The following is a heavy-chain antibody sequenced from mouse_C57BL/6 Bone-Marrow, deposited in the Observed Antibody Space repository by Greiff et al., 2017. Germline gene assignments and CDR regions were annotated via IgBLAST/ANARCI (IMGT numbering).Heavy chain of an antibody. CDR2: INPSSGYT. D-gene: IGHD2-3*01. CDR1: GYTFTSYW. CDR3: ATGWLLPPYYFDY. J-gene: IGHJ2*01. Sequence: QVQLQQSGAELAKPGASVKLSCKASGYTFTSYWMHWVKQRPGQGLEWIGYINPSSGYTKYNQKFKDKATLTADKSSSTAYMQLSSLTYEDSAVYYCATGWLLPPYYFDYWGQGTTLTVSS. V-gene: IGHV1-7*01.